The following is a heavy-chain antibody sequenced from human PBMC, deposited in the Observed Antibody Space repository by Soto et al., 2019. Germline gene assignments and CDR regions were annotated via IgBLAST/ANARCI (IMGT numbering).Heavy chain of an antibody. CDR2: ISYDGSNK. V-gene: IGHV3-30*18. CDR3: AKDPNSSGYSYYFDY. Sequence: GGSLRLSCAASGFTFSSYGMHWVRQAPGKGLEWVAVISYDGSNKYYADPVKGRFTISRDNSKNTLYLQMNSLRAEDTAVYYCAKDPNSSGYSYYFDYWGQGTLVTVSS. D-gene: IGHD3-22*01. J-gene: IGHJ4*02. CDR1: GFTFSSYG.